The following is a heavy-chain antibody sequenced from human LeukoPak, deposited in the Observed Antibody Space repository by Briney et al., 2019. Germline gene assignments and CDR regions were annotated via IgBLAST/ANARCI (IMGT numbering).Heavy chain of an antibody. Sequence: GGSLRLSCAASGFTFDDYGMSWVRQAPGKGLEWVSGINWNGGSTGYADSVKGRFTISRDNSKNSLYLQMNSLRAEDTALYYCAKAFLRAAIDYWGQGTLVTVSS. D-gene: IGHD2/OR15-2a*01. J-gene: IGHJ4*02. CDR1: GFTFDDYG. CDR3: AKAFLRAAIDY. CDR2: INWNGGST. V-gene: IGHV3-20*04.